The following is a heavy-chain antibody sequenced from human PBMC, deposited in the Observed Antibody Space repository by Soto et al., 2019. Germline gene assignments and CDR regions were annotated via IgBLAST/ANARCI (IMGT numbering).Heavy chain of an antibody. Sequence: THPCTLTGNFAEFSLSTSGMRVRWIRQPPGKALEWLARIDWDDDKLYSTSLKTRLTISKDTCKNQVVLTMTNMDPVDTATYYWARGIEAGGSRWFDPWGQGTLVTVSS. CDR1: EFSLSTSGMR. CDR3: ARGIEAGGSRWFDP. CDR2: IDWDDDK. V-gene: IGHV2-70*04. J-gene: IGHJ5*02. D-gene: IGHD6-13*01.